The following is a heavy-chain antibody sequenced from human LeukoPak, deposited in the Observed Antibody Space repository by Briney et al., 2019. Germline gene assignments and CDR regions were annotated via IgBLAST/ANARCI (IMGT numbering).Heavy chain of an antibody. CDR3: ARELGAFDI. J-gene: IGHJ3*02. V-gene: IGHV3-48*03. Sequence: GGSLRLSCIASGFTFSSYEMSWVRQAPGKGLEWVSYISSSSGIFYADSVKGRFTISRDNAKNSLYLQMNSLRAEDTAVYYCARELGAFDIWGQGTMVTVSS. CDR2: ISSSSGI. D-gene: IGHD7-27*01. CDR1: GFTFSSYE.